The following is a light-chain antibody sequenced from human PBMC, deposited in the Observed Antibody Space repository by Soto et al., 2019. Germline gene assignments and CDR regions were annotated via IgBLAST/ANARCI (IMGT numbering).Light chain of an antibody. Sequence: DIQMTQSPSTLSASVGDRVTITCRASQSISNWLAWYQQKPGKAPKLLIYKASILESGVPSRFSGSGSGREFSLTISSLQPDDFATYYCQQYNSFSPWTFGQGTKVDIK. V-gene: IGKV1-5*03. CDR2: KAS. J-gene: IGKJ1*01. CDR3: QQYNSFSPWT. CDR1: QSISNW.